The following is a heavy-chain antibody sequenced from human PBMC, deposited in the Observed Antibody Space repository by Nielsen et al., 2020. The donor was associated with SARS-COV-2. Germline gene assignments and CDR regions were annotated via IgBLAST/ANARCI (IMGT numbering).Heavy chain of an antibody. J-gene: IGHJ6*02. Sequence: GGSLRLSCAASGFIFSDYNMNWVRQAPGKGLEWVSYISSSSSTIYYADSVKGRFTISRDNAKNSLYLQMNSLRAEDTAVYYCAKRGDYNSWYYVMEVWGQGTTVTVSS. CDR1: GFIFSDYN. CDR3: AKRGDYNSWYYVMEV. V-gene: IGHV3-48*01. CDR2: ISSSSSTI. D-gene: IGHD4-17*01.